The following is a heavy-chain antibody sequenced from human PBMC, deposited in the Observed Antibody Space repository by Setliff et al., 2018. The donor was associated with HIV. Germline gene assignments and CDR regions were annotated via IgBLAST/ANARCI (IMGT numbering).Heavy chain of an antibody. Sequence: ASVKVSCKASGYTFTSYILHWVRQAAGQGLEWVGRIAPISGGIHYAQKFQDRVTMTRDTSTSTVYMDLSRLRSEDTAVYYCAREFPGGTKGFDYWGQGTLVTVSS. V-gene: IGHV1-46*01. CDR2: IAPISGGI. CDR1: GYTFTSYI. D-gene: IGHD1-1*01. J-gene: IGHJ4*02. CDR3: AREFPGGTKGFDY.